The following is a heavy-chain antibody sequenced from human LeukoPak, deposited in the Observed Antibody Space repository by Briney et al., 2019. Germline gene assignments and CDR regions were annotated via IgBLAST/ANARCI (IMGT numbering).Heavy chain of an antibody. Sequence: SQTLSLSCSVSGGYITSGRYYWIWVRQPAGKGLQWIGHIYTSGTTRYNPSLNSRANISVDTSKNQFSLELRSVTAADTAVYYCAASPEYYYDSSGYYGFIDYWGQGTLVTVSS. V-gene: IGHV4-61*09. J-gene: IGHJ4*02. CDR1: GGYITSGRYY. CDR2: IYTSGTT. D-gene: IGHD3-22*01. CDR3: AASPEYYYDSSGYYGFIDY.